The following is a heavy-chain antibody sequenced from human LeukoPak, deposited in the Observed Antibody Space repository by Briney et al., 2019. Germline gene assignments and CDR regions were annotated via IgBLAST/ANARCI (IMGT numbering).Heavy chain of an antibody. Sequence: PGGSLRLSCAASGFTFSSYAMSWVRQAPGKGLEWVSAISGSGGSTYYADSVRGRFTISRDNSKNTLYLQMNSQRAEDAAVYYCAKSFWDVSSGCYGHYWGQGTLVTVSS. CDR2: ISGSGGST. V-gene: IGHV3-23*01. CDR1: GFTFSSYA. D-gene: IGHD6-19*01. J-gene: IGHJ4*02. CDR3: AKSFWDVSSGCYGHY.